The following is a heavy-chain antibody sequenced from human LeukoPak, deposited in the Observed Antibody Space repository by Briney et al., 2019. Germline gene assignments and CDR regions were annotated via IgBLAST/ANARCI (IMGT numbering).Heavy chain of an antibody. Sequence: GGSLRLSCAASGFTFSSYWMHWVRQAPGKGLVWVSRINTDGSSTSYADSVKGRFTISSDNVKNSLYLQMNSLRVEDTALYYCARDNVPAVGFDIWGQGTMVTVSS. J-gene: IGHJ3*02. CDR3: ARDNVPAVGFDI. D-gene: IGHD2-2*01. CDR2: INTDGSST. CDR1: GFTFSSYW. V-gene: IGHV3-74*01.